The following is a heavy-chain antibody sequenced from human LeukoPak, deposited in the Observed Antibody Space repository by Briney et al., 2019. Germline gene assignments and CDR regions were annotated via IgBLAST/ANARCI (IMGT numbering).Heavy chain of an antibody. J-gene: IGHJ4*02. CDR2: IYYSGNT. CDR3: ARETAVAGKYYYDSSGYYPFDY. CDR1: GGSIRDSSDY. D-gene: IGHD3-22*01. V-gene: IGHV4-39*07. Sequence: PSETLSLTCTVSGGSIRDSSDYWGWIRQPPGKGLEWIGSIYYSGNTYNSPSLKSRVTISVDTSKNQFSLKLSSVTAADTAVYYCARETAVAGKYYYDSSGYYPFDYWGQGTLVTVSS.